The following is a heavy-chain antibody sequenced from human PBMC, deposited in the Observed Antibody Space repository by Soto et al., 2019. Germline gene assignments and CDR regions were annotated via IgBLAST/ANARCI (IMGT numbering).Heavy chain of an antibody. CDR2: ISSSGSTI. Sequence: PGGSLRLSCAASGFTFSDYYMSWIRQAPGKGLEWVSYISSSGSTIYYADSVKGRFTISRDNAKNSLYLQMNSLRAEDTAVYYCATPSGGSSWYPAGAYYYGMDVWGQGTTVTVSS. CDR1: GFTFSDYY. D-gene: IGHD6-13*01. V-gene: IGHV3-11*01. CDR3: ATPSGGSSWYPAGAYYYGMDV. J-gene: IGHJ6*02.